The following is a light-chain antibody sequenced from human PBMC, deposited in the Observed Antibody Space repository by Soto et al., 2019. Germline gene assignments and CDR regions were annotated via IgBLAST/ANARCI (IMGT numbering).Light chain of an antibody. Sequence: ALTQPPSASGSPGQSVTISCTGTSSDVGAYDYVSWYQQHPGKAPKLMIYEINKRPSGVPDRFSGSKSGNTASLTVSGLQAEDEADYYCSSFAGSNNFPYVFGTGTKV. J-gene: IGLJ1*01. V-gene: IGLV2-8*01. CDR3: SSFAGSNNFPYV. CDR1: SSDVGAYDY. CDR2: EIN.